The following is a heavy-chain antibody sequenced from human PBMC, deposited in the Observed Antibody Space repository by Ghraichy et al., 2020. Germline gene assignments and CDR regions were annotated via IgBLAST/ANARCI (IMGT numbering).Heavy chain of an antibody. CDR1: GGSINSYF. J-gene: IGHJ6*03. V-gene: IGHV4-59*01. Sequence: SETLSLTCTVSGGSINSYFWSWIRQPPGKGLEWIGYISYSGTTKNIPSLKSRVSISRDTSKNQFSLRLSSVTAADTAVYYCARGRGDGYTLYYMDVWGKGATVTVSS. CDR3: ARGRGDGYTLYYMDV. CDR2: ISYSGTT. D-gene: IGHD5-24*01.